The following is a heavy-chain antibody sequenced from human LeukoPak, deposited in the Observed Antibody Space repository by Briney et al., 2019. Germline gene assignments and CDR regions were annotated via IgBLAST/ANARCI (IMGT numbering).Heavy chain of an antibody. J-gene: IGHJ4*01. CDR1: GYTFTSYG. V-gene: IGHV1-18*01. CDR3: ARGFYSSGYYYDDY. D-gene: IGHD3-22*01. CDR2: ISAYNGNT. Sequence: ASVKVSCKTSGYTFTSYGISWVRQAPGQGLERMGRISAYNGNTNYAQKFQGRVTMTTDTSTSTAYMELRSLRSDDTAVYYCARGFYSSGYYYDDYWGHGTLVTVSS.